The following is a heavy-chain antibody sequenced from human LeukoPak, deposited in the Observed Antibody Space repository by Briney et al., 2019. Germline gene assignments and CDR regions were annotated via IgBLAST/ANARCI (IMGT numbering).Heavy chain of an antibody. CDR1: GYTFTGYY. V-gene: IGHV1-2*04. CDR2: INPNSGGT. J-gene: IGHJ4*02. D-gene: IGHD2-2*01. Sequence: ASVKVSCNASGYTFTGYYMHWVRQAPGQGLEWMGWINPNSGGTNYAQTFQGWVTMTRDTSISTAYMELSRLRSDDTAVYYCARGTRSVVVVPAASLDYWGQGTLVTVSS. CDR3: ARGTRSVVVVPAASLDY.